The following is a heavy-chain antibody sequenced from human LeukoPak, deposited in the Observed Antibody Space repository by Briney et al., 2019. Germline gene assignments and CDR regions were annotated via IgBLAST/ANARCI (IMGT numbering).Heavy chain of an antibody. D-gene: IGHD2-21*01. Sequence: GGSLRLSCAASGFTFSNYDMYWVRQAPGKGLEWVTFIDYDGTVKYYEDSVKGRFTISRDNSKHTVYLQMNSPRTEDTAIYYCARKFVDYWGQGTLVTVSS. V-gene: IGHV3-30*02. CDR3: ARKFVDY. CDR2: IDYDGTVK. CDR1: GFTFSNYD. J-gene: IGHJ4*02.